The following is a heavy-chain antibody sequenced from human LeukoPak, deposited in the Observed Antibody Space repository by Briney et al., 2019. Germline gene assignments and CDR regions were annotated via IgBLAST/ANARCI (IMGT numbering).Heavy chain of an antibody. Sequence: GSLRLSCAASGFTFSSYGMHWIRQPPGKGLEWIGSIYYSGSTYYNPSLKSRVTISVDTSKNQFSLKLSSVTAADTAVYYCARDRSYDFWSGYYFRETSYYFDYWGQGTLVTVSS. J-gene: IGHJ4*02. CDR1: GFTFSSYG. D-gene: IGHD3-3*01. CDR2: IYYSGST. CDR3: ARDRSYDFWSGYYFRETSYYFDY. V-gene: IGHV4-39*07.